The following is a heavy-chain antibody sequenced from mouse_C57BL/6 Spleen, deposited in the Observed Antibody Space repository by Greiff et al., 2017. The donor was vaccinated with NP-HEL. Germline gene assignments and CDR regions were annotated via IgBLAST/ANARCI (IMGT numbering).Heavy chain of an antibody. CDR2: ISYDGSN. D-gene: IGHD1-1*01. J-gene: IGHJ1*03. Sequence: EVQLQESGPGLVKPSQSLSLTCSVTGYSITSGYYWNWIRQFPGNKLEWMGYISYDGSNNYNPYLKNRISITRDTSKNQFFLKVNSVTTEDTATYFCASLYYYGSSYLLYWYFDVWGTGTTVTVSS. V-gene: IGHV3-6*01. CDR3: ASLYYYGSSYLLYWYFDV. CDR1: GYSITSGYY.